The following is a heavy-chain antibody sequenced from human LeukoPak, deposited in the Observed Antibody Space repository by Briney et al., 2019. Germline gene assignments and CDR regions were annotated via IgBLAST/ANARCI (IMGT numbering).Heavy chain of an antibody. CDR2: IYYSGST. D-gene: IGHD3-22*01. Sequence: SETLSLTCTVSGGSISSYYWSWIRQPPGKGLEWIGYIYYSGSTNYNPSLKSRVTISVDTSKNQFSLKLSSVTAADTAVYYCARGLPHYYDSSGYYLYWRQGTLVTVSS. CDR3: ARGLPHYYDSSGYYLY. V-gene: IGHV4-59*08. CDR1: GGSISSYY. J-gene: IGHJ4*02.